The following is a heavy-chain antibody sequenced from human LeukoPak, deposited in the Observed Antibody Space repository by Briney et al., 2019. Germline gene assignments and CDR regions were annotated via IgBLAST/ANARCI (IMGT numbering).Heavy chain of an antibody. CDR3: AKGRDSSSRTGFDY. D-gene: IGHD6-13*01. CDR2: ISGSGANT. J-gene: IGHJ4*02. CDR1: GFTFTSYA. V-gene: IGHV3-23*01. Sequence: PGGSLRLSCAASGFTFTSYAMSWVRQAPGKGLEWVSAISGSGANTYYADSVKGRFTISRDNSKDTLYLEMNSLRAEDTAVYYCAKGRDSSSRTGFDYWGQGTLVPVSS.